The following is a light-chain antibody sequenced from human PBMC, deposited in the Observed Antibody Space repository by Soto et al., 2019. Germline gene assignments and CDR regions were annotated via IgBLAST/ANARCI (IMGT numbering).Light chain of an antibody. V-gene: IGKV1-27*01. J-gene: IGKJ4*01. CDR2: ATS. Sequence: DIQMTQSPSSLSESVGERVTITCRASQDISNSLAWYQQKPGKVPKVLIYATSILQSGVPARFSGSGSGTDFTLTISSLQPEDVATYYCQNYNSAPLTFGGGTKVEI. CDR1: QDISNS. CDR3: QNYNSAPLT.